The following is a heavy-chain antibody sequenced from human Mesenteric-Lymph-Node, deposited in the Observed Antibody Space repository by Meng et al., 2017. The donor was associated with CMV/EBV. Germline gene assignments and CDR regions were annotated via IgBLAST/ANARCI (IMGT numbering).Heavy chain of an antibody. J-gene: IGHJ5*02. CDR2: IRYDGTHD. Sequence: GESLKISCAASGFTFSDFAMHWVRQAPGKGLEWVAFIRYDGTHDSYGASVKGRFTISRDDSKRTLYLQMNSLRAEDTAVYYCVKSMGAYLNNWFDPWGQGTLVTVSS. V-gene: IGHV3-30*02. D-gene: IGHD3-16*01. CDR1: GFTFSDFA. CDR3: VKSMGAYLNNWFDP.